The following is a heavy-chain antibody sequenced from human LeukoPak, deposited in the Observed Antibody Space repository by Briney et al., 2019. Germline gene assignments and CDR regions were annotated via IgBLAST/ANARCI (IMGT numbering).Heavy chain of an antibody. Sequence: SETLSLTCTVSGGSISSSSYYWGWIRQPPGKGLEWIGSIYYDGSTYLNPSLKTRVTISVDTSRNQFSLRLRSVPAADTAVYSCARRATSGWFDPWGQGTLVTVSS. D-gene: IGHD1-26*01. CDR3: ARRATSGWFDP. V-gene: IGHV4-39*01. J-gene: IGHJ5*02. CDR1: GGSISSSSYY. CDR2: IYYDGST.